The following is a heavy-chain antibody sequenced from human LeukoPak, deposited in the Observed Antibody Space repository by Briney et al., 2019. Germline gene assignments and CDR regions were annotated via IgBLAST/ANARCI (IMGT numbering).Heavy chain of an antibody. J-gene: IGHJ4*02. CDR2: ISSDSHCI. Sequence: GGSLSLSCAAAGLTFRTYTMNWVRQAGGRGLEWVSSISSDSHCIYYEDSVKGRFTTSRDNARTSLYLQMNSLRAEDTAVYFCASSLPGTEYFDYWGQGSLVTVSS. V-gene: IGHV3-21*01. CDR3: ASSLPGTEYFDY. D-gene: IGHD1-14*01. CDR1: GLTFRTYT.